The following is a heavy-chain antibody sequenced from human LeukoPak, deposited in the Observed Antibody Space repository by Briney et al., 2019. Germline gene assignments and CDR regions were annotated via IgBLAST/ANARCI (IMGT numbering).Heavy chain of an antibody. CDR2: IYTRGGT. CDR1: GGAISSYC. CDR3: ARGSREMSTILDY. D-gene: IGHD5-24*01. J-gene: IGHJ4*02. V-gene: IGHV4-4*07. Sequence: PSETLSLTGSVSGGAISSYCWNWIRLPPGEGLEWIGCIYTRGGTIHNPSIKSRVTMSVDTAKNQFSMRLYSVSAADTAVYYCARGSREMSTILDYWGQGTLVTVSS.